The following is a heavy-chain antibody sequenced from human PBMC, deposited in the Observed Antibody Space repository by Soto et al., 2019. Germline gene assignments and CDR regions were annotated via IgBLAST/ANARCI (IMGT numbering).Heavy chain of an antibody. J-gene: IGHJ4*02. V-gene: IGHV1-3*01. Sequence: ASVKVSCRASGYTFTSYAMHWVRQAPGQRLEWMGWINAGNGNTKYSQKFQGRVTITRDTSASTAYMELSSLRSEDTAVYYCARLGRTGYSSGWYTLWGQGTLVTVSS. CDR2: INAGNGNT. CDR1: GYTFTSYA. D-gene: IGHD6-19*01. CDR3: ARLGRTGYSSGWYTL.